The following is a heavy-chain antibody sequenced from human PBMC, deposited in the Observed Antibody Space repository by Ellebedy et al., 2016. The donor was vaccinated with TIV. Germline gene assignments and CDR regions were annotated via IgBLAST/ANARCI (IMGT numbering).Heavy chain of an antibody. D-gene: IGHD4-17*01. J-gene: IGHJ2*01. CDR2: INEDGTKK. CDR3: ARAIYGASYL. Sequence: PGGSLRLSCAASGFTFSSYWMTWVRQAPGRGLEWVANINEDGTKKHFVDSVRGRFTISRDDAGNSLFLQMNSLGAEDTAVYYCARAIYGASYLWGRGTLVTVSS. CDR1: GFTFSSYW. V-gene: IGHV3-7*01.